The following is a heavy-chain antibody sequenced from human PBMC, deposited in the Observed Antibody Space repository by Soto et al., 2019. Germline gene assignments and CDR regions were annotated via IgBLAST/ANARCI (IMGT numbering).Heavy chain of an antibody. V-gene: IGHV1-2*04. J-gene: IGHJ5*02. Sequence: ASIKVSCNASGYPFTGYHMHWARQAPGHRHEWRGWRDPNSGGTNHPETFQGCVTITRNTYISTAYLELSRLRSDDTAVYYCARGPVPSTSQWFDPWGQGPLVTV. D-gene: IGHD2-2*01. CDR1: GYPFTGYH. CDR3: ARGPVPSTSQWFDP. CDR2: RDPNSGGT.